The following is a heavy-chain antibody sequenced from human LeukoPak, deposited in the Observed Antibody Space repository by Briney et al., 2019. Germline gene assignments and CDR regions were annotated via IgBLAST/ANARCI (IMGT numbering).Heavy chain of an antibody. D-gene: IGHD3-22*01. CDR3: ARLGTYYYDSRGDY. V-gene: IGHV4-31*03. CDR1: GGSISSGGYY. J-gene: IGHJ4*02. CDR2: IYYYGST. Sequence: SQTLSLTCTVSGGSISSGGYYWSWIRQHPGKGLEWIGYIYYYGSTYYNPSLKSRVTISVDTSTNQFSLKLSSVTAADTAVYYCARLGTYYYDSRGDYWGQGTLVTVSS.